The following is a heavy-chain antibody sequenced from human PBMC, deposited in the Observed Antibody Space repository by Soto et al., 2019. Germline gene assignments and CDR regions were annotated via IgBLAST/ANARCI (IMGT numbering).Heavy chain of an antibody. D-gene: IGHD2-15*01. Sequence: ASLKVYCKASGATFTSYAMHCVRRTPGQRLELMGWINAGNGNTKYSQKFQGRVTITRDTSASTAYMELSSLRSEDTAVYYCARDRVVVAATPWAFDIWGQGTMVTVSS. CDR2: INAGNGNT. CDR3: ARDRVVVAATPWAFDI. CDR1: GATFTSYA. J-gene: IGHJ3*02. V-gene: IGHV1-3*01.